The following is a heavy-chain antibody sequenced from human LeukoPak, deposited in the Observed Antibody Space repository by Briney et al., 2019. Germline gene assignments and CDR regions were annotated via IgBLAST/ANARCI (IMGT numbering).Heavy chain of an antibody. J-gene: IGHJ6*03. D-gene: IGHD6-6*01. CDR1: GFSFSSYA. CDR3: ARPTREPYSSSSKYYYYYYYMDV. Sequence: GGSLRLSCAASGFSFSSYAKTWVRQAPGKGLEWVSYISSSSSTIYYADSVKGRFTISRDNAKNSLYLQMNSLRAEDTAVYYCARPTREPYSSSSKYYYYYYYMDVWGKGTTVTVSS. V-gene: IGHV3-48*04. CDR2: ISSSSSTI.